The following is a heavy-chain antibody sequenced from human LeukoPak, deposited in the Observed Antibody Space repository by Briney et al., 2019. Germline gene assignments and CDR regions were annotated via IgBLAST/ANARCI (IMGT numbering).Heavy chain of an antibody. D-gene: IGHD3-10*01. J-gene: IGHJ5*02. CDR2: IIPIFGTA. CDR3: ARDRAVRGVIPFTPADL. V-gene: IGHV1-69*06. Sequence: SVKVSCKAAGGTFSSYAFSWVRQTPAQGLEWMGGIIPIFGTANYAQKFQGRVTIPADKSTSTAYMELSSLRSEDTAVYYCARDRAVRGVIPFTPADLWRQGTLVTVSS. CDR1: GGTFSSYA.